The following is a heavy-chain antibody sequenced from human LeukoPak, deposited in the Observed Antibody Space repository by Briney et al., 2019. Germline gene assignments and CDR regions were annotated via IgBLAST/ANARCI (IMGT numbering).Heavy chain of an antibody. V-gene: IGHV1-8*01. D-gene: IGHD6-6*01. CDR1: GYTFTSYD. CDR2: MNPNSGNT. J-gene: IGHJ6*03. Sequence: ASVKVSCKASGYTFTSYDINWVRQATGQGLEWMGWMNPNSGNTGYAQKFQGRVTMTRNTSISSAYMELSSLRSEDTAVYYCAREGSSSVAGYYYYMDVWGKGTTVTVSS. CDR3: AREGSSSVAGYYYYMDV.